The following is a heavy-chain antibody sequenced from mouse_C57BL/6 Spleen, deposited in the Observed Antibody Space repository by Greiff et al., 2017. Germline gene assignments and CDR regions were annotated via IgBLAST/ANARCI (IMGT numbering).Heavy chain of an antibody. CDR1: GFTFRSYG. Sequence: EVKLMESGGDLVKPGGSLTLSCAASGFTFRSYGMSWVRQTPDKRLEWVATISSGGSYTYYPDSVKGRFNISRDNAKNTLYLQMSSLKSEDTAMYYCARQVYYGSSYWYFDVWGTGTTVTVSS. D-gene: IGHD1-1*01. J-gene: IGHJ1*03. CDR2: ISSGGSYT. V-gene: IGHV5-6*01. CDR3: ARQVYYGSSYWYFDV.